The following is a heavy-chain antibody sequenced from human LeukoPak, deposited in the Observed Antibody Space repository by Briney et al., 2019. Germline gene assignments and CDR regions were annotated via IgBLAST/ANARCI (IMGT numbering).Heavy chain of an antibody. D-gene: IGHD6-19*01. V-gene: IGHV3-23*01. CDR2: ISGSGGST. J-gene: IGHJ4*02. Sequence: GGSLRLSCAASGFTFSSYAMSWVRQAPGKGLEWVSAISGSGGSTYYADSVKGRFTIPRDNSKNTLYLQMNSLRAEDTAVYYCAKDRSGYSSGWYVYWGQGTLVTVSS. CDR3: AKDRSGYSSGWYVY. CDR1: GFTFSSYA.